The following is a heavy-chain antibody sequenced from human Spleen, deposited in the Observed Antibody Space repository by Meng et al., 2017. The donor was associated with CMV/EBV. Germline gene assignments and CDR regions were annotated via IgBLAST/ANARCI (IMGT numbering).Heavy chain of an antibody. CDR1: GFTFTSYE. CDR3: AKGGSYEASTHFDY. D-gene: IGHD1-26*01. J-gene: IGHJ4*02. Sequence: GESLKISCAASGFTFTSYEMHWVRQAPGKGLEWVAAISDDGSDKYYADSVKGRFTISRENSKNTVYLQMNSLRAEDTAVYYCAKGGSYEASTHFDYWGQGTLVTVSS. V-gene: IGHV3-30-3*01. CDR2: ISDDGSDK.